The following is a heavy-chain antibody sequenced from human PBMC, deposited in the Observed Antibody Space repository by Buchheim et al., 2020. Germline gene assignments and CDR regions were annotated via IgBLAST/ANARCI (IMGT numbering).Heavy chain of an antibody. CDR3: ARTEGVAVAGKARPFDY. J-gene: IGHJ4*02. Sequence: QVQLVQSGAEVKKPGASVKVSCKASGYTFTSYYMHWVRQAPGQGLEWMGIINPSGGSTSYAQKFQGRVTMTRDTSTSTGYMELSSLRSEDTAVYYCARTEGVAVAGKARPFDYWGQGTL. CDR2: INPSGGST. V-gene: IGHV1-46*01. D-gene: IGHD6-19*01. CDR1: GYTFTSYY.